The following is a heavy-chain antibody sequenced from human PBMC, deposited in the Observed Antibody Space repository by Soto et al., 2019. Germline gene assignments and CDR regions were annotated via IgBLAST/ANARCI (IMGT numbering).Heavy chain of an antibody. J-gene: IGHJ4*02. D-gene: IGHD3-9*01. CDR2: INHSGST. CDR3: ARGLGLRYFDWLPRHNYFDY. V-gene: IGHV4-34*01. Sequence: SETLSLTCAVYGGSFSGYYWSWIRQPPGKGLEWIGEINHSGSTNYNPSLKSRVTISVDTSKNQFSLKLSSVTAADTAVYYCARGLGLRYFDWLPRHNYFDYWGQGSLVTVSS. CDR1: GGSFSGYY.